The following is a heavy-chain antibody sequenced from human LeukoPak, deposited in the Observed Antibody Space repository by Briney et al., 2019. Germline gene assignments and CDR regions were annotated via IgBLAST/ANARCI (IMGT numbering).Heavy chain of an antibody. J-gene: IGHJ4*02. CDR1: GFTFDDYA. CDR2: ITWNSGSI. Sequence: GRSLRLSCAASGFTFDDYAMHWVRQAPGKGLEWVSGITWNSGSIYYADSVRGRFTISRDNAKNSLYVQMNSLRAEDTAVYYCARRGDTTPEPYYFDYWGQGTLVTVSS. V-gene: IGHV3-9*01. D-gene: IGHD1-1*01. CDR3: ARRGDTTPEPYYFDY.